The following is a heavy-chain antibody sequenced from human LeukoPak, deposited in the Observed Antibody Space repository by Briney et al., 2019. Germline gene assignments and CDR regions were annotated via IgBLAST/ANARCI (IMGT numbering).Heavy chain of an antibody. V-gene: IGHV4-38-2*02. CDR2: IYHSGST. D-gene: IGHD3-3*01. Sequence: SETLSLTCTVSGYSISSGYYWGWIRQPPGKGLEWIGSIYHSGSTYYNPSLKSRVTISVDTSKNQFSLKLSSVTAADTAVYYCARGRGGVVWRGWADYYYYMDVWGKGTTVTVSS. J-gene: IGHJ6*03. CDR1: GYSISSGYY. CDR3: ARGRGGVVWRGWADYYYYMDV.